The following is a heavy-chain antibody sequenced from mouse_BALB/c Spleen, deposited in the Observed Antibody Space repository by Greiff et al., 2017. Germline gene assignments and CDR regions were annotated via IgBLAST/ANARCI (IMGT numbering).Heavy chain of an antibody. CDR2: ISSGSSTI. J-gene: IGHJ1*01. D-gene: IGHD2-2*01. Sequence: EVQVVESGGGLVQPGGSRKLSCAASGFTFSSFGLHWVRQAPEKGLEWVAYISSGSSTIYYADTVKGRFTISRDNPKNTLFLQMTSLRSEDTAMYYCARRGYGYSLDVWGAGTTVTVSS. V-gene: IGHV5-17*02. CDR3: ARRGYGYSLDV. CDR1: GFTFSSFG.